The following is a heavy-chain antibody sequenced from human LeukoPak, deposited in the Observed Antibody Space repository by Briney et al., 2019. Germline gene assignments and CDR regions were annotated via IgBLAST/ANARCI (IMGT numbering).Heavy chain of an antibody. V-gene: IGHV4-61*02. D-gene: IGHD5-12*01. Sequence: PSETLSLTCTVSGGSISSGTYYWSWIRQPAGKGLEWIGRIYSTGSTYYNPSLKSRVTISVDPSKNQFSLKLSSVTAADTAVYYCARDLLHRGYAFDIWGQGTMVTVSS. CDR1: GGSISSGTYY. J-gene: IGHJ3*02. CDR2: IYSTGST. CDR3: ARDLLHRGYAFDI.